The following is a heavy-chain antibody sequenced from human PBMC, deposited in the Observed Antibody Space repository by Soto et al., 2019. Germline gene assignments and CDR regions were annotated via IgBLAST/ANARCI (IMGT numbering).Heavy chain of an antibody. CDR1: GYTFTGHH. J-gene: IGHJ6*02. D-gene: IGHD1-7*01. V-gene: IGHV1-2*02. Sequence: QVQLVQSGAEVKKPGASVKVSCKASGYTFTGHHVHWVRQAPGQGLEWMGCINANSGGTNYAQKFQGRVNMTRDTSFTSAFMELSSLRSDETAVYYCARGGGLNYKPGDVWGQGTTVTVSS. CDR2: INANSGGT. CDR3: ARGGGLNYKPGDV.